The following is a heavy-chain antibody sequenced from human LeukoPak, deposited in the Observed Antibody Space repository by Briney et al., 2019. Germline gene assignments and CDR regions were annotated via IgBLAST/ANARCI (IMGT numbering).Heavy chain of an antibody. V-gene: IGHV4-61*08. Sequence: PSETLSLTCTLSGDSFRSGGLYWGWIRQPPGRRLEWIGDIFHTGKPTYNPSLRSRATISLDTSKSQFSLRLTSVTAADTAVYYCARIFASWGQGILVTVSS. J-gene: IGHJ4*02. CDR1: GDSFRSGGLY. CDR2: IFHTGKP. CDR3: ARIFAS.